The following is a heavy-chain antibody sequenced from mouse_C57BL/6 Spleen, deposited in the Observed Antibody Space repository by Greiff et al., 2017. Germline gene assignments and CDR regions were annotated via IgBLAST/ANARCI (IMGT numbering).Heavy chain of an antibody. CDR1: GYTFTDYN. CDR3: ASTITTVVATNFDY. J-gene: IGHJ2*01. D-gene: IGHD1-1*01. Sequence: EVKLVESGPELVKPGASVKMSCKASGYTFTDYNMHWVKQSHGKSLEWIGYINPNNGGTSCNQKFKGKATLTVNKSSSTAYMELRSLTSEDSAVYYCASTITTVVATNFDYWGQGTTLTVSS. V-gene: IGHV1-22*01. CDR2: INPNNGGT.